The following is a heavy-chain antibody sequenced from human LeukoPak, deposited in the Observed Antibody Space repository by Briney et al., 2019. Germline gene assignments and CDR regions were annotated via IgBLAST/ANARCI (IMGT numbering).Heavy chain of an antibody. J-gene: IGHJ6*02. Sequence: SETLSLTCTVSGDSISSSNYYWAWIRQPPGKGLEWIENFYHGGNTYYNPSLKSRVTISVDTSKNQFSLKVSPVTAADTAVYYCARGYCSSTSCYVDYYYYGMDVWGQGTTVTVSS. V-gene: IGHV4-39*01. CDR3: ARGYCSSTSCYVDYYYYGMDV. D-gene: IGHD2-2*01. CDR1: GDSISSSNYY. CDR2: FYHGGNT.